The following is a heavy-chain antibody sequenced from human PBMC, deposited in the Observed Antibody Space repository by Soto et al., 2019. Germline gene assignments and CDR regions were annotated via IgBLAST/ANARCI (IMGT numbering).Heavy chain of an antibody. Sequence: QVQLQQWGAGLLKPSETLSLTCAVYGGFVSSGSYYWSWIRQPPGKGLEWIGEMSHSGGTHFNPSIKRRVTISVDTSKNQFSLKMSSVTAADPALYYCARVERGTATTVVDAFDIWGPGTMVTVSS. D-gene: IGHD1-1*01. V-gene: IGHV4-34*01. CDR2: MSHSGGT. CDR1: GGFVSSGSYY. J-gene: IGHJ3*02. CDR3: ARVERGTATTVVDAFDI.